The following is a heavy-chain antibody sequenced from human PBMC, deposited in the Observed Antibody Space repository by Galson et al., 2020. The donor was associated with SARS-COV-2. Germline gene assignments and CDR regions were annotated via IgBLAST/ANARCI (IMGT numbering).Heavy chain of an antibody. CDR2: IYPGDSDI. J-gene: IGHJ2*01. Sequence: GESLKISCKGSGYSFTSYWIGWVRQMPGKGLEWMGIIYPGDSDIRYSPSFQGQVTISADKSISTAYLQWSSLKASDTAMYYCARTVSYGSGSYYTTHWYFDLWGRGTLVTVSS. CDR1: GYSFTSYW. D-gene: IGHD3-10*01. V-gene: IGHV5-51*01. CDR3: ARTVSYGSGSYYTTHWYFDL.